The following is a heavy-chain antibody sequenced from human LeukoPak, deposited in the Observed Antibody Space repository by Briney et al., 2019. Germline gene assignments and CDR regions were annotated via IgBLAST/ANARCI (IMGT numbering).Heavy chain of an antibody. CDR2: IIANNGIT. V-gene: IGHV1-18*01. D-gene: IGHD3-22*01. CDR1: GDTFTSYG. J-gene: IGHJ4*02. CDR3: ALYYYDSSGYYLLFDY. Sequence: ASVKVSCKASGDTFTSYGISWVRQAPGQGLEWMGWIIANNGITNYAQKFQGRVTITTDTSTSTAYMELRSLRSDDTAVYYCALYYYDSSGYYLLFDYWGQGTLVTVSS.